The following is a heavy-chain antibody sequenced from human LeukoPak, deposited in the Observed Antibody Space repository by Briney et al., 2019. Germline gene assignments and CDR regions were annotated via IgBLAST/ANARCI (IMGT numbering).Heavy chain of an antibody. CDR2: ISGSGGST. CDR1: GFTFSSYA. J-gene: IGHJ5*02. Sequence: SGGSLRLSCAASGFTFSSYAMSWVRQAPGKGLEWVSAISGSGGSTYYADSVKGRFTISRDNSKNTLYLQMNSLRAEDTAVYYCAKPLPMVRGVIGNWFDPWGQGTLVTVSS. D-gene: IGHD3-10*01. V-gene: IGHV3-23*01. CDR3: AKPLPMVRGVIGNWFDP.